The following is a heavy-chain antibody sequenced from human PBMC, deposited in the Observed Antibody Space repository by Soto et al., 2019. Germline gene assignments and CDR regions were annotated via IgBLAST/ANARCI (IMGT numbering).Heavy chain of an antibody. CDR3: ARGNVVAIDY. Sequence: QLQLQESGSGLVKPSQTLSLTCAVSGGSISSGGYSWSWIRQPPGKGLEWIGYNYHSGSTYYNSSLKSRVTISVDRSQYQCSLKLGSGSAADKAVYYCARGNVVAIDYWGQGTLVTVSS. CDR2: NYHSGST. V-gene: IGHV4-30-2*01. D-gene: IGHD2-21*01. CDR1: GGSISSGGYS. J-gene: IGHJ4*02.